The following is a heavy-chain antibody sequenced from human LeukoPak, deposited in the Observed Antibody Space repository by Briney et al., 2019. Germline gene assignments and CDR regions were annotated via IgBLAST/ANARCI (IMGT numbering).Heavy chain of an antibody. J-gene: IGHJ4*02. V-gene: IGHV4-4*07. CDR3: ARETTGLARYFDY. D-gene: IGHD4-17*01. CDR2: IYTSGST. Sequence: PSGTLSLTCTVSGNSISSYYWSWIRQPAGRGLEWIGRIYTSGSTNYNPSLKSRVTMSVDTSKNQFSLNLSSVTAADTPFYYCARETTGLARYFDYWGQGTLVTVSS. CDR1: GNSISSYY.